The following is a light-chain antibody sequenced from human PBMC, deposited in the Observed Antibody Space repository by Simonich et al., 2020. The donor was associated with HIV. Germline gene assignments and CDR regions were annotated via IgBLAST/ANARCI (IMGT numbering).Light chain of an antibody. CDR1: QSISSW. V-gene: IGKV1-5*03. J-gene: IGKJ1*01. Sequence: DIQMTQSPSTLSASVGDRVTITCRASQSISSWLAWYQQKPGKAPKLLIYEESSLESGVPSRFSGSGSGTEFTLTISSLQPDDFATYYCQQYNTYPRTFGQGTNVEI. CDR3: QQYNTYPRT. CDR2: EES.